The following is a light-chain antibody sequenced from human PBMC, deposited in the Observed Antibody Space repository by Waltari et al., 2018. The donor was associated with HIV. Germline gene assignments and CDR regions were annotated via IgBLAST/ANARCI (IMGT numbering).Light chain of an antibody. J-gene: IGKJ4*01. CDR2: GAS. V-gene: IGKV3-15*01. CDR3: QQYNNWPPLT. CDR1: QSVGRN. Sequence: GRATLSCRASQSVGRNLAWYQQKPGQAPRLLIYGASTRATGVPARFSGSGSGAEFTLTISSLQSEDFAVYYCQQYNNWPPLTFGGGTRVEIK.